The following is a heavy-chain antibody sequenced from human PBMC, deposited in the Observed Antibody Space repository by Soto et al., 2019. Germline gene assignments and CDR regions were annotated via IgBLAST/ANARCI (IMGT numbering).Heavy chain of an antibody. D-gene: IGHD2-2*03. J-gene: IGHJ5*02. CDR1: GYTFTGYY. CDR2: INPNSGGT. CDR3: ARADSGYCSSTSCYPGRNNWFDP. V-gene: IGHV1-2*04. Sequence: ASVKVSCKASGYTFTGYYMHWVRQAPGQGLEWMGWINPNSGGTNYAQKFQGWVTMTRDTSISKAYMELSRLRSDDTAVYYCARADSGYCSSTSCYPGRNNWFDPWGQGTLVTVSS.